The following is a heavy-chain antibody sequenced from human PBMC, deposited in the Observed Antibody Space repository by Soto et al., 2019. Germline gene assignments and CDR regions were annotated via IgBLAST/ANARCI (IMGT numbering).Heavy chain of an antibody. CDR2: ISYDGSNK. CDR3: ARERDHSSGYYYAGGDHYFDY. Sequence: QVQLVESGGGVVQPGRSLRLSCAASGFTFSSYAMHWVRQAPGKGLEWVAVISYDGSNKYYADSVKGRFTISRDNSKNTLYLQMNSLRAEDTAVYYCARERDHSSGYYYAGGDHYFDYWGQGTLVTVSS. D-gene: IGHD3-22*01. CDR1: GFTFSSYA. J-gene: IGHJ4*02. V-gene: IGHV3-30-3*01.